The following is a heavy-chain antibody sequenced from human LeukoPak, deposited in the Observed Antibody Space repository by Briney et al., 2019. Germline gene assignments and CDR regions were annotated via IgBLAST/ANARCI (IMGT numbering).Heavy chain of an antibody. D-gene: IGHD1-1*01. CDR1: GFTFSSYD. CDR2: IGTAGDT. V-gene: IGHV3-13*01. Sequence: GGSLRLSCAASGFTFSSYDMRWVRQATGKGPEWVSAIGTAGDTYYPGSVKGRFTISRENAKNSLYLQMNSLRAGDTAVYYCARASGLERHFDYWGQGTLVTVSS. CDR3: ARASGLERHFDY. J-gene: IGHJ4*02.